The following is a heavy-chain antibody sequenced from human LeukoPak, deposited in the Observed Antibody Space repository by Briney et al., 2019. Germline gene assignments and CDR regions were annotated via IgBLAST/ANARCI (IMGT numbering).Heavy chain of an antibody. D-gene: IGHD5-18*01. J-gene: IGHJ4*02. CDR3: ARDRYGFYIDY. CDR2: INHSGST. CDR1: GGSFSGYY. V-gene: IGHV4-34*01. Sequence: SETLSLTCAVYGGSFSGYYWSWIRQPPGKGLEWIGEINHSGSTNYNPSLKSRVTISVDTSKNQFSLKLSSVTAADTAVYYCARDRYGFYIDYWGQGTLVTVSS.